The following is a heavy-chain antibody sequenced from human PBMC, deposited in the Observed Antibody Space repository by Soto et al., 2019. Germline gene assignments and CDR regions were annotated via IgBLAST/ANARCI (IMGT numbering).Heavy chain of an antibody. CDR3: ATSFGSGYRAFDY. V-gene: IGHV1-69*02. CDR2: FNPILSMS. J-gene: IGHJ4*01. D-gene: IGHD3-10*01. CDR1: GDTVNFYT. Sequence: GASVKVSCKASGDTVNFYTINWVRQAPGLGLEWMGRFNPILSMSNSALRFQGRVTLTADKSTSTAYMVLSSLRSDDTAVYYCATSFGSGYRAFDYWG.